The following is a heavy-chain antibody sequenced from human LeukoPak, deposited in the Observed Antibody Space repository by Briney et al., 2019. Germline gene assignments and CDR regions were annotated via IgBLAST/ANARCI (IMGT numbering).Heavy chain of an antibody. V-gene: IGHV5-51*01. D-gene: IGHD5-18*01. CDR3: ARGKIGYSYGSYY. J-gene: IGHJ4*02. CDR2: IYPGDSDT. CDR1: GXSFTSYC. Sequence: RGESLKISFKGSGXSFTSYCIGWVRQMPGKGLEWKGIIYPGDSDTRYSPSFQGQVTISADKSISTAYLQWSSLKASDTAIYYCARGKIGYSYGSYYWGQGTLVTVSS.